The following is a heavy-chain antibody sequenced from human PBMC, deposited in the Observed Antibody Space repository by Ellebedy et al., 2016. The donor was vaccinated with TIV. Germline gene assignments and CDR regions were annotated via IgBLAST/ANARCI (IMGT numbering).Heavy chain of an antibody. CDR3: ARAPYDVYRYFHL. D-gene: IGHD3-3*01. J-gene: IGHJ2*01. V-gene: IGHV4-34*01. CDR1: GGSFSGYY. CDR2: INHSGST. Sequence: MPSETLSLTCGVYGGSFSGYYWTWIRQPPGKGLEWIGEINHSGSTNYNPSPKSRVTISVDTSKNQFSLKLSSVTAADTAVYFCARAPYDVYRYFHLWGRGTLVAVSS.